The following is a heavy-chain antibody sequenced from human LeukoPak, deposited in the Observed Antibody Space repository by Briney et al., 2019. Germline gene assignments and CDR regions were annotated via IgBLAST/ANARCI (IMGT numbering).Heavy chain of an antibody. D-gene: IGHD5-18*01. J-gene: IGHJ6*03. Sequence: GESLKISCRGSGYSFTSYWIGWVRQRPGKGLEWMGIITPRDSDTTYSPSFQGQVTISADRSIRTAYLQWRSLKASDSATYYCARGAADTFYYYYYMDVWGKGTTVTVSS. V-gene: IGHV5-51*01. CDR1: GYSFTSYW. CDR3: ARGAADTFYYYYYMDV. CDR2: ITPRDSDT.